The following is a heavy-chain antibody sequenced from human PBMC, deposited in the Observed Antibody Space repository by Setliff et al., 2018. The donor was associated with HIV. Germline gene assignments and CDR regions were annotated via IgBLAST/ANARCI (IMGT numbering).Heavy chain of an antibody. CDR2: IYYNGGT. V-gene: IGHV4-59*01. Sequence: PSETQSLTCTVSGGSITGYYWSWIRQPPGKGMEWIGYIYYNGGTNYNPSLKSRVTMLVDTSENHFTLKLTSVTAADTAMYYCTRGIGGIGYYPDYWGQGTLVTVSS. D-gene: IGHD3-22*01. CDR3: TRGIGGIGYYPDY. J-gene: IGHJ4*02. CDR1: GGSITGYY.